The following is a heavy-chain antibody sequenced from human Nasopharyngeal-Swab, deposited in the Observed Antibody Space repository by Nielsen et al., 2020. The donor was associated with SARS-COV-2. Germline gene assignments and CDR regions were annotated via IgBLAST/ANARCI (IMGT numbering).Heavy chain of an antibody. D-gene: IGHD3-22*01. Sequence: ASVKVSCKASGYTFTSYGISWVRQAPGQGLEWMGWISAYNGNTNYAQKLQGRVTMTTDTSTSTAYMELSSLRSEDTAVYYCATYYYDSSGYLVVDYWGQGTLVTVSS. CDR3: ATYYYDSSGYLVVDY. V-gene: IGHV1-18*01. J-gene: IGHJ4*02. CDR1: GYTFTSYG. CDR2: ISAYNGNT.